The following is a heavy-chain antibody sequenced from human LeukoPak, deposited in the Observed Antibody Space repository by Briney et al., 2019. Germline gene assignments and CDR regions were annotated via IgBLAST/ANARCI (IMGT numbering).Heavy chain of an antibody. J-gene: IGHJ4*02. Sequence: GRSPRLSCAASGFTFSSYGMHWVRQAPGKGLEWVAVISYDGSNKYYADSVKGRFTISRDNSKNTLNLQMNSPRAEDTAVYYCAKDHKYYYDSSGSPGDYWGQGTLVTVSS. CDR3: AKDHKYYYDSSGSPGDY. CDR1: GFTFSSYG. CDR2: ISYDGSNK. V-gene: IGHV3-30*18. D-gene: IGHD3-22*01.